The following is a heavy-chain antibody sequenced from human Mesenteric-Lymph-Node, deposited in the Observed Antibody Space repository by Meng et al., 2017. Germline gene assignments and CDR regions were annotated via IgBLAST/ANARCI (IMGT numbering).Heavy chain of an antibody. V-gene: IGHV3-13*03. D-gene: IGHD2-15*01. CDR1: GFTFSSYD. CDR2: IGTAGDT. CDR3: ARGPQVAGVWYVDL. Sequence: GESLKISWAACGFTFSSYDMHWVRQATGKGLEGVSAIGTAGDTYYPGSVKGQFTITRANAKTSLYLQMNSLRAADTAVYYCARGPQVAGVWYVDLWGRGTLVTVSS. J-gene: IGHJ2*01.